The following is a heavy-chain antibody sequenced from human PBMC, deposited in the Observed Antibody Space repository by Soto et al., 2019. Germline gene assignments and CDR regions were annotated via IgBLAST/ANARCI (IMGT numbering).Heavy chain of an antibody. J-gene: IGHJ6*03. CDR3: ARDPRSYYYMDV. V-gene: IGHV3-33*01. CDR2: IWYDGSNK. Sequence: GGSLRLSCAASGFTFSSYGMHWVRQAPGKGLEWVAVIWYDGSNKYYADSVKGRFTISRDNSKNTLYLQMNSLRAEDTAVYYCARDPRSYYYMDVWGKGTTVTVSS. CDR1: GFTFSSYG.